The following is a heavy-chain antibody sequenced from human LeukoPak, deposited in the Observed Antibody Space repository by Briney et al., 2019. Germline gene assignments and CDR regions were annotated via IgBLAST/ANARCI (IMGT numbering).Heavy chain of an antibody. Sequence: SETLSLTCTVSGGSISSGAYYWSWIRQHPGKGLEWIGYIYYSGSTYYNPSLKSRVTISVDTSKNQFSLKLSSVTAADTAVYYCARRDMTALTAYAFDIWGLGTMVTVSS. CDR3: ARRDMTALTAYAFDI. D-gene: IGHD4-11*01. CDR1: GGSISSGAYY. J-gene: IGHJ3*02. V-gene: IGHV4-31*03. CDR2: IYYSGST.